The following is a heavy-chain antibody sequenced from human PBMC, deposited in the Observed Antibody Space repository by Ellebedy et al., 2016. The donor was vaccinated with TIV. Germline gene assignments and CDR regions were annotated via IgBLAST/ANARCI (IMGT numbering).Heavy chain of an antibody. J-gene: IGHJ6*02. D-gene: IGHD4-17*01. CDR2: ISSGGSNI. V-gene: IGHV3-11*01. CDR1: GFSFSEHY. Sequence: GESLKISXAASGFSFSEHYMSWIRQAPGKGLEWVSYISSGGSNIYQADSVKGRFTISRDNAKNSLSLQMNSLRAEDTAVYYCARAQPGDYPPFYFGMDVWGQGTTVTVSS. CDR3: ARAQPGDYPPFYFGMDV.